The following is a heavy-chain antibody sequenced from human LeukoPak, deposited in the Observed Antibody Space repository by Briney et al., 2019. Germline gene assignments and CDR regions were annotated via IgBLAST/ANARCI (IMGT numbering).Heavy chain of an antibody. J-gene: IGHJ4*02. CDR3: ARGLVVMTSLYDY. V-gene: IGHV1-8*01. CDR1: GYTFTSYD. D-gene: IGHD3-22*01. Sequence: ASVKVSCKASGYTFTSYDINWVRQATGQGLEWMGWMNPNSGNTGYAQKFQGRVTMTRNASISTAYMELSSLRSEDTAVYYCARGLVVMTSLYDYWGQGTLVTVSS. CDR2: MNPNSGNT.